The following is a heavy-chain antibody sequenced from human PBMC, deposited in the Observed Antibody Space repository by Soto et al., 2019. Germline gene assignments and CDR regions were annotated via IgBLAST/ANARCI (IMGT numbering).Heavy chain of an antibody. Sequence: SETLSLTCTVSGGSISSYYWSWIRQPPGKGLEWIGYIYYSGSTNYNPSLKSRVTISVDTSKNQFSLKLSSVTAADTAVYYCARETLTPRYYYYGMDVWGQGTTVTVSS. J-gene: IGHJ6*02. CDR3: ARETLTPRYYYYGMDV. CDR1: GGSISSYY. CDR2: IYYSGST. V-gene: IGHV4-59*01. D-gene: IGHD1-20*01.